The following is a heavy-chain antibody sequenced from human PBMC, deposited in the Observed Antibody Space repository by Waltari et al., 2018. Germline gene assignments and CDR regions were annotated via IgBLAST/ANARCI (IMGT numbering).Heavy chain of an antibody. V-gene: IGHV3-21*01. D-gene: IGHD2-21*01. CDR1: GFTFSIST. J-gene: IGHJ4*02. Sequence: EVQLVESGGGLVKPGGSLRLSCAASGFTFSISTMKWVRQSPGKGVEWVPAITRISKYIYYADSVKSRFTISRDNGKNSLYREMNSLRAEDTAVYYCARVGPPYCGGDCYPESYWGQETLVTVS. CDR3: ARVGPPYCGGDCYPESY. CDR2: ITRISKYI.